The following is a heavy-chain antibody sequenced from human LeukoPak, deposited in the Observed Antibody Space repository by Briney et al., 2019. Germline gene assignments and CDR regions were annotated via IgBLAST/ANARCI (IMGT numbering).Heavy chain of an antibody. CDR3: ARGLGIAAAEN. Sequence: PSETLSLTCTVSGGSISSSSYYWGWIRQPPGKGLEWIGSIYYSGSTYYNPSLKSRVTISVDTSKNQFSLKLSSVTAADTAVYYCARGLGIAAAENWGQGTLVTVSS. CDR2: IYYSGST. V-gene: IGHV4-39*01. CDR1: GGSISSSSYY. J-gene: IGHJ4*02. D-gene: IGHD6-13*01.